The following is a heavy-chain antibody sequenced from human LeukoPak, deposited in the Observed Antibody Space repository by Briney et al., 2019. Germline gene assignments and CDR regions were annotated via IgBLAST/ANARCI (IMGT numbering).Heavy chain of an antibody. J-gene: IGHJ4*02. V-gene: IGHV3-66*01. CDR1: GSTVSDNY. CDR3: ARKKGILELIY. Sequence: GRSLRLSCAASGSTVSDNYMSWVRQAPGKGLEWVSVIYSGSNTYYADSVKGRFTISRDNSKNTLYLQMNSLRAEDTAVYYCARKKGILELIYWGQGTLVTVSS. CDR2: IYSGSNT. D-gene: IGHD3-10*01.